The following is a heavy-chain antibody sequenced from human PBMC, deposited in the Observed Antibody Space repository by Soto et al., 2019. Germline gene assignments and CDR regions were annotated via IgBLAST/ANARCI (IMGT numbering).Heavy chain of an antibody. J-gene: IGHJ4*02. CDR1: GFTFSSYG. D-gene: IGHD1-26*01. CDR3: ARDRGEPIVYYLDY. CDR2: IWYDGSSE. V-gene: IGHV3-33*01. Sequence: QVQLVESGGGVVQPGRSLRVSCAASGFTFSSYGMHWVHQAPGKGLEWVALIWYDGSSEYYADSVKGRFTISRDNSMNTLYLQMNSLRAEDTAVYYCARDRGEPIVYYLDYWGLGTLVTVSS.